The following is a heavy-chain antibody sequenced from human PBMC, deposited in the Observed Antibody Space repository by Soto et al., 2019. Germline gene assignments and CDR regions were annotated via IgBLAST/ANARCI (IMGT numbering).Heavy chain of an antibody. CDR3: ARDLLSRGSELLPHNWFHP. D-gene: IGHD1-26*01. CDR1: GYTFTSYG. V-gene: IGHV1-18*01. CDR2: ISAYNGNT. Sequence: ASVKVSCKASGYTFTSYGISWVRQAPGQGLEWMGWISAYNGNTNYAQKLQGRVTMTTDTSTSTAYMELRSLRSDDTAVYYCARDLLSRGSELLPHNWFHPSGPGTMVTVSS. J-gene: IGHJ5*02.